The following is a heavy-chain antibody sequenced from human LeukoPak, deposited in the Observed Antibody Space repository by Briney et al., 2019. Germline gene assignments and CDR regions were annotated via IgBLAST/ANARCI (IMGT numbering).Heavy chain of an antibody. CDR2: IYHSGST. Sequence: PSETLSLTCAISGGSISSSNWWSWVRQPPGKGLEWIGEIYHSGSTNYNPSLKSRVTISVDKSKNQFSQKLSSVTAADTAVYYCARSYIVVVPAAPRHYYGMDVWGKGTTVTVSS. V-gene: IGHV4-4*02. CDR1: GGSISSSNW. CDR3: ARSYIVVVPAAPRHYYGMDV. D-gene: IGHD2-2*01. J-gene: IGHJ6*04.